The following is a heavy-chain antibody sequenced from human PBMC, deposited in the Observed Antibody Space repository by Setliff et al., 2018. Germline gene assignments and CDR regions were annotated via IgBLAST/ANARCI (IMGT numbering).Heavy chain of an antibody. Sequence: ASVKVSCKASGYTFSLYAMHWLRQAPGQRLEWMGWMNIDNGKTEYSQEFQDRVTFTRDTSANTAYMELSSLRSDDMAICYCARGYCDGIGCPAPLYYFDSWGQGTLVTVSS. CDR1: GYTFSLYA. V-gene: IGHV1-3*03. J-gene: IGHJ4*02. CDR2: MNIDNGKT. CDR3: ARGYCDGIGCPAPLYYFDS. D-gene: IGHD2-21*01.